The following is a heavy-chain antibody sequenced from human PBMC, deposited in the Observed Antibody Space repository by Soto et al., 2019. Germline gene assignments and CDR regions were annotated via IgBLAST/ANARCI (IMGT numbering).Heavy chain of an antibody. V-gene: IGHV3-21*01. D-gene: IGHD1-1*01. J-gene: IGHJ4*02. Sequence: GGSLRLSCAASGFTFSIYSMNWVRQAPGKGLEWVSSISTTSSFIYSADSVKGRFTISRDNAKNSLYLQMNSLRAEDTAVYYCAKEPLVRRYFDYWGQGTLVTVSS. CDR2: ISTTSSFI. CDR3: AKEPLVRRYFDY. CDR1: GFTFSIYS.